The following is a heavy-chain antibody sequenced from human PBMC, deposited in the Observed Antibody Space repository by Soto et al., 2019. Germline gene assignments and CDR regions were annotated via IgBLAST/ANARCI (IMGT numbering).Heavy chain of an antibody. Sequence: QLQLQESGPGLVKPSETLSLTCTVSGGSISSSSYYWGWIRQPPGKGLEWIGSIYYSGSTYYNPSLMRRVTISVDTSKNQFSLTLSSVTAADTAVYDSVGHRKAYGETASDYWGQGTLVTVSS. V-gene: IGHV4-39*01. CDR3: VGHRKAYGETASDY. D-gene: IGHD4-17*01. CDR1: GGSISSSSYY. J-gene: IGHJ4*02. CDR2: IYYSGST.